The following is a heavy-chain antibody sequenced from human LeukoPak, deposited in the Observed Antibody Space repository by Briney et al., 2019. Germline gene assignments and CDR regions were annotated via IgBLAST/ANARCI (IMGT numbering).Heavy chain of an antibody. CDR2: ISYSGCN. J-gene: IGHJ5*02. Sequence: SETLSLTRTVSGGSIRHYYWSWIRQPPGKGLEGIGYISYSGCNNYSPSLQNRGTISVDTSKNQFSLRLSSVTAADTAVYYCARGGSGYDWFDPWGQGTLVTVSS. CDR3: ARGGSGYDWFDP. D-gene: IGHD5-12*01. CDR1: GGSIRHYY. V-gene: IGHV4-59*01.